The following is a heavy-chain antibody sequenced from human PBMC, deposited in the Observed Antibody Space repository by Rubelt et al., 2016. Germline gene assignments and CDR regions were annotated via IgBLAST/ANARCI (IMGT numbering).Heavy chain of an antibody. D-gene: IGHD6-19*01. J-gene: IGHJ4*02. CDR2: IYSGGST. V-gene: IGHV3-53*01. Sequence: GKGLEWVSVIYSGGSTYYADSVKGRFTISRDNSKNTLYLQMNSLRAEDTAVCYCARALQWLVTLDYWGQGTLVTVSS. CDR3: ARALQWLVTLDY.